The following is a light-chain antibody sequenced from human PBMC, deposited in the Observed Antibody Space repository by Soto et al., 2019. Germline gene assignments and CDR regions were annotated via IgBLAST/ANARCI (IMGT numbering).Light chain of an antibody. CDR3: GSYTSTSTYV. J-gene: IGLJ1*01. CDR2: EVS. V-gene: IGLV2-14*01. Sequence: QSVLTQPASVSGSPGQSITISCTGTSSDVGAYNYVSWYQQYPGKAPKFMIYEVSYRPSGVSNRFSGSKSGNTASLTISGLQTEDEGDYYCGSYTSTSTYVFGTGTKVTVL. CDR1: SSDVGAYNY.